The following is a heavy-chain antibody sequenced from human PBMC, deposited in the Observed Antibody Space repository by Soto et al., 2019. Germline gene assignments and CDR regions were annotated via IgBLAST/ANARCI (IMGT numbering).Heavy chain of an antibody. V-gene: IGHV1-18*01. CDR2: ISAYNGNT. CDR3: ARGKRPGSSTRHTVTTYYFDY. D-gene: IGHD4-17*01. CDR1: GYTFTSYG. Sequence: GASVKVSCKASGYTFTSYGISWVRQAPGQGLEWMGWISAYNGNTNYAQKLQGRVTMTTDTSTSTAYMELRSLRSDDTAVYYCARGKRPGSSTRHTVTTYYFDYWGQGTLVTVS. J-gene: IGHJ4*02.